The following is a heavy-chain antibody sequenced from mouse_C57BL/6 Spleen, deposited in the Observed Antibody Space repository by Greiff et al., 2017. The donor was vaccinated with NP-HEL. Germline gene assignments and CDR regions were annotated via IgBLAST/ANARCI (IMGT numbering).Heavy chain of an antibody. D-gene: IGHD1-1*01. Sequence: EVKLVESGGGLVKPGGSLKLSCAASGITFSDYGMHWVRQAPEKGLEWVAYISSGSSTIYYADTVKGRVTISRDNAKNTRFLQMTSLRSEDTAMYYCARGDYYGSSHRYYAMDYWGQGTSVTGSS. CDR2: ISSGSSTI. J-gene: IGHJ4*01. CDR3: ARGDYYGSSHRYYAMDY. V-gene: IGHV5-17*01. CDR1: GITFSDYG.